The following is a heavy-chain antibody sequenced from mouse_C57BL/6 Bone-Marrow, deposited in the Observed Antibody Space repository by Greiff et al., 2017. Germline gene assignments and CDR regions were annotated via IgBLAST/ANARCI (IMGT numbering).Heavy chain of an antibody. J-gene: IGHJ2*01. D-gene: IGHD1-1*01. CDR1: GFNIKDDY. CDR2: IDPENGDT. CDR3: TTWDYFLFDY. Sequence: EVQLQQSGAELVRPGASVKLSCTASGFNIKDDYMHWVKQRPEQGLEWIGWIDPENGDTKYAPKFQGKATITADTSSNTAYLQLSSLTSADTAVYYCTTWDYFLFDYWGQGTTLTVSS. V-gene: IGHV14-4*01.